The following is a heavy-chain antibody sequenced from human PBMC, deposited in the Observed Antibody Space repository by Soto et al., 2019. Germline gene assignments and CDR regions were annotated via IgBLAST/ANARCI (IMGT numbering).Heavy chain of an antibody. Sequence: SETLSLTCTVPGGSVSIVTYYWSWIRQPPGKGLEWIGFIHYSGSTNYNPSLKSRVTMSVDTSKNQFSLKLTSVNAADTAVYYCTRGGDAYKNGHWGQGTLVTVSS. V-gene: IGHV4-61*01. CDR1: GGSVSIVTYY. J-gene: IGHJ4*02. D-gene: IGHD2-21*01. CDR3: TRGGDAYKNGH. CDR2: IHYSGST.